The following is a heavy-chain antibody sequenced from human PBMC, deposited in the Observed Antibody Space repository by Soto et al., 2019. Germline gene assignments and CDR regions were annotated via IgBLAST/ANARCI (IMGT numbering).Heavy chain of an antibody. Sequence: EVQLLESGGGLVQPGGSLRLSCAASGFTFSSYAMNWVRQAPGKGLEWVSVTSGSGGSTYYADSVKGRFTVSRDNSKNTLYLQMNSLRAEDTAVYYCAKDFRGYSYGYEGYFDYWGQRTLVTVSS. J-gene: IGHJ4*02. CDR1: GFTFSSYA. CDR2: TSGSGGST. V-gene: IGHV3-23*01. CDR3: AKDFRGYSYGYEGYFDY. D-gene: IGHD5-18*01.